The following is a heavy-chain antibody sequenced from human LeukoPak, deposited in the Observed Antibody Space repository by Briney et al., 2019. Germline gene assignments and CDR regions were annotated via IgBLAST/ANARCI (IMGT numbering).Heavy chain of an antibody. CDR1: GFTFSNYS. CDR2: ISGSGSPI. CDR3: ARGFRPVAMRNYFDY. Sequence: PGGSLRLSCAASGFTFSNYSMNWVRQAPGKGLEWVSYISGSGSPIYYADSVRGRFTISRDNAKNSLYLQMNSLRAEDTAVYFCARGFRPVAMRNYFDYWGQGTLVTVSS. J-gene: IGHJ4*02. V-gene: IGHV3-48*04. D-gene: IGHD2-2*01.